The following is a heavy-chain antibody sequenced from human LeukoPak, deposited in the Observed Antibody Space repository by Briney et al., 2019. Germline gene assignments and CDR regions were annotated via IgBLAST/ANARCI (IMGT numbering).Heavy chain of an antibody. J-gene: IGHJ6*03. Sequence: GGSLRLSCAASGFTFDDYNMHWVRQAPGKGLEWVSLITWNGDSTYYADSVEGRFTISRDNSKNSLYLQMNSLRTEDTALYYCAKDKWLRGYYNYYLDVWGKGTTVTVSS. CDR3: AKDKWLRGYYNYYLDV. D-gene: IGHD5-12*01. V-gene: IGHV3-43*01. CDR1: GFTFDDYN. CDR2: ITWNGDST.